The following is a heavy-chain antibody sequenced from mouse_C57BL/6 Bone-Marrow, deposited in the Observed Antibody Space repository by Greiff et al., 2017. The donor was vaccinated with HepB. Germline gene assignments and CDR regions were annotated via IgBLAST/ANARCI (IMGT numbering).Heavy chain of an antibody. D-gene: IGHD2-10*01. CDR1: GYAFSSSW. J-gene: IGHJ3*01. CDR2: IDPSDSYT. Sequence: VQLQQSGPELVKPGASVKISCKASGYAFSSSWMNWVKQRPGQGLEWIGVIDPSDSYTNYNQKFKGKATLTVDTSSSTAYMQLSSLTSEDSAVYYCLLLSGAYWGQGTLVTVSA. CDR3: LLLSGAY. V-gene: IGHV1S126*01.